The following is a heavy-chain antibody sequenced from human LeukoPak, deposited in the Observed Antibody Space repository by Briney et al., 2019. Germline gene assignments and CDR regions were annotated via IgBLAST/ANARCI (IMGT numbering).Heavy chain of an antibody. CDR2: IKQDGSEK. CDR3: ARDYGDYDDAFDI. J-gene: IGHJ3*02. Sequence: GGSLRLSCAASGFTFSSYWMSWVRQAPGKGLEWVANIKQDGSEKYYVDSVKGRFTISRDNAKNSLYLQMNSLRAEDTVVYYCARDYGDYDDAFDIWGQGTMVTVSS. V-gene: IGHV3-7*01. CDR1: GFTFSSYW. D-gene: IGHD4-17*01.